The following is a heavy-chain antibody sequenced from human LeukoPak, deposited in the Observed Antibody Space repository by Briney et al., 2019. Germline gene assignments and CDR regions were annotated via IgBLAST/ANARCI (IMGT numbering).Heavy chain of an antibody. V-gene: IGHV3-33*06. CDR3: AKDAQRGFDYSNSLDK. Sequence: GGSLRLSWATAGFTFSHYGMHWVRQAPGKGLEWVAVIWSDGTNSFYGDPVKGRFSISRDNFQRTVYLQVNSLRAEDTAVYYCAKDAQRGFDYSNSLDKWGQGTLVTVSS. CDR1: GFTFSHYG. D-gene: IGHD4-11*01. CDR2: IWSDGTNS. J-gene: IGHJ4*02.